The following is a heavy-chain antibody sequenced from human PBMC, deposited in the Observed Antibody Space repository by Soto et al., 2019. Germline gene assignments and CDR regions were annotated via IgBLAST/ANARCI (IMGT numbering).Heavy chain of an antibody. CDR1: GFTFSSYA. V-gene: IGHV3-30*04. Sequence: QVQLVESGGGVVQPGRSLRLSCAASGFTFSSYAMNWVRQAPGKGLEWVAIISYDGNNKYYADSVKGRFTISRDNSKNTLYLQMNSLRAEDTAVYYCARAGCDGGRCYTLVGLRYGMDVWGHGTTVTVSS. J-gene: IGHJ6*02. D-gene: IGHD2-15*01. CDR2: ISYDGNNK. CDR3: ARAGCDGGRCYTLVGLRYGMDV.